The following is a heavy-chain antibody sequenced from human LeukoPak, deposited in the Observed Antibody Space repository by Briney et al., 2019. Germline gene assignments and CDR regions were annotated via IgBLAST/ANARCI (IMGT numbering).Heavy chain of an antibody. CDR3: ARQGRGSDYDFWSGYYWPDYYYYYMDV. V-gene: IGHV1-8*01. J-gene: IGHJ6*03. D-gene: IGHD3-3*01. Sequence: ASVTVSYKASGYTFTSHDINWVRQATGQGLEGMGWMNPNSGNTGYAQQFQGRVTMTRNTSISTAYMELSSLRSEDTAVYYCARQGRGSDYDFWSGYYWPDYYYYYMDVWGKGTTVTVSS. CDR1: GYTFTSHD. CDR2: MNPNSGNT.